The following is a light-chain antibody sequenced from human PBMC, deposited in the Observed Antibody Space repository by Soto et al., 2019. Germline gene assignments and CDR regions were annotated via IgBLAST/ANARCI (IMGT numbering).Light chain of an antibody. J-gene: IGKJ4*01. CDR2: DAF. CDR1: QDINNY. CDR3: QQYENFPLS. Sequence: DIQMTQPPSSLSASVGDRVTITCQASQDINNYLNWYQQKPGKAPKLLISDAFNLEAGVPSRFRGSRSGTGFTVTISGLRPKDIATYYCQQYENFPLSSGGRTKVEIK. V-gene: IGKV1-33*01.